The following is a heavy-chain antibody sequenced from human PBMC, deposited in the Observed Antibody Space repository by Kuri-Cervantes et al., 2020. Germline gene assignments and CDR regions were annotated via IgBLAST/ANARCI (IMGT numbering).Heavy chain of an antibody. CDR1: GFTFSDYY. CDR2: ISSSGSTI. Sequence: LSLTCAASGFTFSDYYMSWIRQAPGKGLEWVSYISSSGSTIYYADSVKGRFTISRDNAKNSLYLQMNSLRAEDTAVYYCATLRDYRHIVVVTPDADFDCWGQGTLVTVSS. J-gene: IGHJ4*02. D-gene: IGHD2-21*02. V-gene: IGHV3-11*04. CDR3: ATLRDYRHIVVVTPDADFDC.